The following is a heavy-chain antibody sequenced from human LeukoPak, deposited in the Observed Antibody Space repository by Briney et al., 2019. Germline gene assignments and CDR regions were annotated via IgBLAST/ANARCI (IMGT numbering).Heavy chain of an antibody. D-gene: IGHD1-20*01. J-gene: IGHJ3*02. V-gene: IGHV3-30*02. Sequence: GGSLRLSCTASGFSFTNYGMHWVRQAPGKGLEWVAFIRYDGSNKYYPDSVKGRFTISRDNSKNTLNLQMNSLRAEDTAVYYCAKRSGITGTSHDAFDIWGQGTLVTVSS. CDR2: IRYDGSNK. CDR1: GFSFTNYG. CDR3: AKRSGITGTSHDAFDI.